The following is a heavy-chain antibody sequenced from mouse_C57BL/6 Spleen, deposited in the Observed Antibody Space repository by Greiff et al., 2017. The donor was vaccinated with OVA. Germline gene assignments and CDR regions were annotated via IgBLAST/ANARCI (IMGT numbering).Heavy chain of an antibody. D-gene: IGHD1-1*01. CDR2: INPSNGGT. CDR1: GYTFTSYW. V-gene: IGHV1-53*01. Sequence: QVQLQQPGTELVKPGASVKLSCKASGYTFTSYWMHWVKQRPGQGLEWIGNINPSNGGTTYNEKFKRKATLTVDKSSSTAYMQLSSLTSEDSAVYYCARLGITTVMYYWGQGTSVTVSS. CDR3: ARLGITTVMYY. J-gene: IGHJ4*01.